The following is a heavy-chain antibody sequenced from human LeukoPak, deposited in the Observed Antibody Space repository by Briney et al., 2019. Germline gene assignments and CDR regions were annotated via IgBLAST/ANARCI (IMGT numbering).Heavy chain of an antibody. Sequence: GGSLRLSCAASGFTFSDSYMTWIRQAPGKGLELLSYISGSSSDVNYIDSVRGRFTISRDNAKNLLYLHMNSLTVEDTAVYYCSRDPRHSDYWGQGTLVTVSS. CDR1: GFTFSDSY. J-gene: IGHJ4*02. CDR2: ISGSSSDV. CDR3: SRDPRHSDY. V-gene: IGHV3-11*01.